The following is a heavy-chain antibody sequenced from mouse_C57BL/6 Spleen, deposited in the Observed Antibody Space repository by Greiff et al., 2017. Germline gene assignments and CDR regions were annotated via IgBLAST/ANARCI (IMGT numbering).Heavy chain of an antibody. CDR1: GYTFTDYE. CDR2: IDPETGGT. J-gene: IGHJ3*01. V-gene: IGHV1-15*01. Sequence: VQLQQSGAELVRPGASVTLSCKASGYTFTDYEMHWVKQTPVHGLEWIGAIDPETGGTAYNQKFKGKAILTADKSSSTAYMELRSLTSEDSAVYYCTRHPGTAYWGQGTLVTVSA. CDR3: TRHPGTAY. D-gene: IGHD4-1*01.